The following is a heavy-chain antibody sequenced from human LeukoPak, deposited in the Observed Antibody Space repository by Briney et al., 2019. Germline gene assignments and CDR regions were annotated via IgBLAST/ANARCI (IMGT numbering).Heavy chain of an antibody. CDR2: IKQDGSEK. D-gene: IGHD6-13*01. V-gene: IGHV3-7*03. Sequence: PGGSLRLSCAASGFTFSNYWMTWVRQAPEKGLEWVANIKQDGSEKYYVDSVKGRFTISRDNAKNSLYLQMNSLRAEDTAVYYCASIVMYSSSWYFGYWGQGTLVTVSS. J-gene: IGHJ4*02. CDR1: GFTFSNYW. CDR3: ASIVMYSSSWYFGY.